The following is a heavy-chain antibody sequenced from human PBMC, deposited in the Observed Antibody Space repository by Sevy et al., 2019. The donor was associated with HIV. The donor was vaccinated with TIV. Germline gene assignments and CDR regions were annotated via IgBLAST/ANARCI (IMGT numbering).Heavy chain of an antibody. CDR1: GGSISSSSYY. V-gene: IGHV4-39*01. CDR2: IYYSGST. J-gene: IGHJ4*02. Sequence: SETLSLTCTVSGGSISSSSYYWGWIRQPPGKGLEWIGSIYYSGSTYYNPSLKSRVTISVDTSKNQFSLKLSSVTAAVTAVYYCARQENYDFWSGYYTPGAYYFDYWGQGTLVTVSS. D-gene: IGHD3-3*01. CDR3: ARQENYDFWSGYYTPGAYYFDY.